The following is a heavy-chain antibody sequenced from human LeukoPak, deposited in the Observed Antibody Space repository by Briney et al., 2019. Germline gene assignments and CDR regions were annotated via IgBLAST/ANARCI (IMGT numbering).Heavy chain of an antibody. CDR3: AKDPRDHSYGWSWRYFDY. CDR1: GFTFSSYS. D-gene: IGHD5-18*01. CDR2: ISTSSSYI. Sequence: GGSLRLSCAASGFTFSSYSMNWVRQAPGKGLEWVSSISTSSSYIYYADSVKGRFTISRDDAKNSLYLQMNSLRAEDTAVYYCAKDPRDHSYGWSWRYFDYWGQGTLVTVSS. V-gene: IGHV3-21*01. J-gene: IGHJ4*02.